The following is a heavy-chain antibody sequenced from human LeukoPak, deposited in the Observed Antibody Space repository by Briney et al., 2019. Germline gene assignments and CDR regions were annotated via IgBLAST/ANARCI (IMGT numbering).Heavy chain of an antibody. V-gene: IGHV4-39*01. CDR1: GGSISSSSYY. D-gene: IGHD2-2*02. J-gene: IGHJ5*02. CDR3: AGGRAYCSSTSCYIVGFDP. Sequence: SETLSLTCTVSGGSISSSSYYWGWIRQPRGKGLEWIGSIYYSGSTYYNPSLKSRVTISVDTSKNQFSLKLSSVTAADTAVYYCAGGRAYCSSTSCYIVGFDPWGQGTLVTVSS. CDR2: IYYSGST.